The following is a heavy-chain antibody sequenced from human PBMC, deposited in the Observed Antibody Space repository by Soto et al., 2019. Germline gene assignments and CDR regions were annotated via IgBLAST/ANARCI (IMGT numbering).Heavy chain of an antibody. V-gene: IGHV3-21*06. CDR2: ISSGSTYI. D-gene: IGHD4-4*01. Sequence: EAQLVESGGGLVKPGGSLRLSCAASGFTFNIYTMNWVRQAPGKGLEWVSSISSGSTYISYADSVKGRFIISRDNAKNSLYLQMISLGVEDTAVYYCARDRTNGLYSNDAFDIWCQGTMVTVSS. CDR1: GFTFNIYT. CDR3: ARDRTNGLYSNDAFDI. J-gene: IGHJ3*02.